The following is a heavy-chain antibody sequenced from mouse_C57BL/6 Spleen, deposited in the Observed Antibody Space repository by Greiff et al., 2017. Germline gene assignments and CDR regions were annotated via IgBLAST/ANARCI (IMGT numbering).Heavy chain of an antibody. D-gene: IGHD2-4*01. CDR3: AITHDYYYAMDY. CDR2: IYPRSGNT. CDR1: GYTFTSYG. J-gene: IGHJ4*01. Sequence: VQLQQSGAELARPGASVKLSCKASGYTFTSYGISWVKQRTGQGLEWIGEIYPRSGNTDYNEKFKAKATLTADKSSSTAYMELRSLTSEDSAVYFCAITHDYYYAMDYWGQGTSVTVSS. V-gene: IGHV1-81*01.